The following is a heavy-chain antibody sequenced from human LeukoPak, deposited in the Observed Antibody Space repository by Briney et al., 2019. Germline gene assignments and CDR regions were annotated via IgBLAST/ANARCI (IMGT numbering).Heavy chain of an antibody. J-gene: IGHJ3*02. Sequence: SGGSLRLSCAASGFTFSIYSMNWVRQAPGKGLAWVSCIGGSSSSLYYAESVKGRFTISRDNARNSLYLQMNSLRAEDTAVYYCAKDSFSQNGIFDALGIWGQGTMVTVYS. D-gene: IGHD1-1*01. CDR2: IGGSSSSL. CDR3: AKDSFSQNGIFDALGI. V-gene: IGHV3-21*01. CDR1: GFTFSIYS.